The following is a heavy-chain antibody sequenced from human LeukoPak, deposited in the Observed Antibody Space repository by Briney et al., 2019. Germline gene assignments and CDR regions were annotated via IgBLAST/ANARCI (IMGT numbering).Heavy chain of an antibody. CDR1: GFTFTSNY. CDR3: AREVRGYYFDY. Sequence: PGGSLRLSCAASGFTFTSNYMTWVRQAPGKGRAGVSVISSVGNTYYADSVKGRVTISRDNSNNTVYLQMSGLRAEDTAVYYCAREVRGYYFDYWGQGTLVTASS. J-gene: IGHJ4*02. CDR2: ISSVGNT. V-gene: IGHV3-53*01. D-gene: IGHD5-12*01.